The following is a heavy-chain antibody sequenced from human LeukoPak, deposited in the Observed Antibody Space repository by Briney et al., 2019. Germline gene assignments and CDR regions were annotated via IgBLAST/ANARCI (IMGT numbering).Heavy chain of an antibody. CDR2: ISYDGSNK. CDR1: GFTFSSYG. Sequence: GGSLRLSCAASGFTFSSYGMHWVRQAPGKGLEWVAVISYDGSNKYYADSVKGRFTISRDNSKNTVSPQMNSLRAEDTAVYYCARDEYYDSSGIDYWGQGTLVTVSS. D-gene: IGHD3-22*01. V-gene: IGHV3-30*03. J-gene: IGHJ4*02. CDR3: ARDEYYDSSGIDY.